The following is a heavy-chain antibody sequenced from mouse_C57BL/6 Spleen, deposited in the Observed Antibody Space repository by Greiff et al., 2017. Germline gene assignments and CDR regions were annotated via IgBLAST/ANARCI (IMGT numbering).Heavy chain of an antibody. J-gene: IGHJ4*01. D-gene: IGHD1-1*01. V-gene: IGHV1-50*01. CDR3: ARLLRDYAMDY. CDR1: GYTFTSYW. Sequence: VQLQQSGAELVKPGASVKLSCKASGYTFTSYWMQWVKQRPGQGLEWIGEIDPSDSYTNYNQKFKGKATLTVDPSSSTAYMQLSSLTSEDSAVYYCARLLRDYAMDYWGQGTSVTVSS. CDR2: IDPSDSYT.